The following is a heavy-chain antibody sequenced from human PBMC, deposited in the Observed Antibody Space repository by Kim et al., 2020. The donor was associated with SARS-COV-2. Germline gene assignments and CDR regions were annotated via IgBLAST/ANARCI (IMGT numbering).Heavy chain of an antibody. D-gene: IGHD2-15*01. Sequence: SETLSLTCTVSGGSINGADYYWSWIRQHPGEGLEWIGYIYYSGIAYYNPSLKSRVAISVDTSKNQFSLKLSSVSAADTAVYYCARGPSSGARVFDFWGQGTPVTVSS. CDR1: GGSINGADYY. V-gene: IGHV4-31*03. J-gene: IGHJ4*02. CDR2: IYYSGIA. CDR3: ARGPSSGARVFDF.